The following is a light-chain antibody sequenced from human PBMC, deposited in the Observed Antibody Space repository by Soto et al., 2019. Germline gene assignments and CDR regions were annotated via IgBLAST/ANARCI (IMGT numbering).Light chain of an antibody. CDR2: DVS. V-gene: IGLV2-14*03. J-gene: IGLJ1*01. Sequence: QSALTQPASVSGSPGQSITISCTGTSSDVGGYKYVSWYQQHPGKAPKLMIYDVSNRPSGVYHRFSGSKSGDTASLPISGLQAEDEADYYCSSPTISTTRIFGTGTKVTVL. CDR1: SSDVGGYKY. CDR3: SSPTISTTRI.